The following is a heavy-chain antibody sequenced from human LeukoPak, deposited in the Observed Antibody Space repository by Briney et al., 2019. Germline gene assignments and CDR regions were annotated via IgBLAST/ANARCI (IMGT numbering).Heavy chain of an antibody. J-gene: IGHJ4*02. CDR2: ISSSGSTI. D-gene: IGHD3-22*01. CDR1: GFTFSDYY. CDR3: ARSIKSGYYADY. V-gene: IGHV3-11*01. Sequence: GSLRLSCAASGFTFSDYYMSWIRQAPGKGPEWVSYISSSGSTIYYADSVKGRFTISRDNAKNSLYLQMNSLRAEDTAVYYCARSIKSGYYADYWGQGTLVTVSS.